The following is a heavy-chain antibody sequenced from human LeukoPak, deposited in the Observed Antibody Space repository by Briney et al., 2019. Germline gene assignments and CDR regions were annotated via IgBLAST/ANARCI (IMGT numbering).Heavy chain of an antibody. D-gene: IGHD2-15*01. J-gene: IGHJ5*02. CDR2: IIPIFDTA. CDR1: GGTFSSYA. CDR3: ARDSGYCSGGSCYSGWFDP. V-gene: IGHV1-69*01. Sequence: SVKVSCKASGGTFSSYAISWVRQAPGQGLEWMGGIIPIFDTANYAQKFQGGVTITADESTSTAYMELSSLRSEDTAVYYCARDSGYCSGGSCYSGWFDPWGQGTLVTVSS.